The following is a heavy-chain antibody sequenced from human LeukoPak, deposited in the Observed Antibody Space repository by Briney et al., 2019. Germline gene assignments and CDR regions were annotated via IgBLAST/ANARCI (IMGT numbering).Heavy chain of an antibody. CDR2: MRSKRGGGTT. D-gene: IGHD3-16*01. CDR3: TWMTTFFTVDF. V-gene: IGHV3-15*01. CDR1: GIPFSDAW. J-gene: IGHJ4*02. Sequence: GGSLRLSCIVSGIPFSDAWMSWVRQAPGQGLEWVGRMRSKRGGGTTDYAALVKGRFTISRDDSRNTLYLQMDSLQIEDTAVYYCTWMTTFFTVDFWGRGTRVTVSS.